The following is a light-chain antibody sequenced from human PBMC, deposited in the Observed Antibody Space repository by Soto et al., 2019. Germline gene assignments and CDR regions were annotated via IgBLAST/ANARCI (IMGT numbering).Light chain of an antibody. CDR3: QQLLSYPIT. V-gene: IGKV1-9*01. CDR1: QGISSY. Sequence: IQMTQSPYALSASVGDRVTITCRASQGISSYLAWYQQKPGKAPKLLIYAASTLQSGVPLRFSGSGSGTSFTLTISSLQPEDFATYYCQQLLSYPITFGQGTRLEI. CDR2: AAS. J-gene: IGKJ5*01.